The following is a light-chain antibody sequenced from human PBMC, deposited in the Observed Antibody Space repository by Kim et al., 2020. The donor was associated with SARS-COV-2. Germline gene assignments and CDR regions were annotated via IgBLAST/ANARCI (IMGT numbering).Light chain of an antibody. Sequence: SPGERATPSCRASQSVSSDLAGCQQKPGRAPSLLIYGAATRATGSPARFSGSGSGTEFTLTISSLQSEDFVIYYCQQYNNWRPITFGQGTRLEIK. CDR1: QSVSSD. J-gene: IGKJ5*01. CDR3: QQYNNWRPIT. V-gene: IGKV3-15*01. CDR2: GAA.